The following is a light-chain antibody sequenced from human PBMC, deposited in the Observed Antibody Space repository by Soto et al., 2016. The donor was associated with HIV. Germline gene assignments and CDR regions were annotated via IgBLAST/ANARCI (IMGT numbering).Light chain of an antibody. CDR3: QVWDSSNDHSV. V-gene: IGLV3-21*02. J-gene: IGLJ2*01. CDR1: NIGGIS. Sequence: SYELTQPPSVSVAPGQTARIPCGGNNIGGISVHWYQRKPGQAPVLVVYDESVRPSGIPERFSGSSSGNTATLTISRVEAGDEADYYCQVWDSSNDHSVFGGGTKLTVL. CDR2: DES.